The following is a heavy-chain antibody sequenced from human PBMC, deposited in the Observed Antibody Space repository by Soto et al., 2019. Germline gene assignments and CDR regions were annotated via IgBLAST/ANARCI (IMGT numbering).Heavy chain of an antibody. V-gene: IGHV2-5*02. CDR3: ANRRDGLIDY. D-gene: IGHD2-21*02. J-gene: IGHJ4*02. CDR2: IYWDDDK. Sequence: QITLKESGPTLVKPTQTLTLTCTFSGFSLSTSGVGVGWIRQPPGKALEWLALIYWDDDKRYSPSLKSRLTLSRDTSQHQVVLTMTNMDPVDTAPYYCANRRDGLIDYWGQGTLVTVSS. CDR1: GFSLSTSGVG.